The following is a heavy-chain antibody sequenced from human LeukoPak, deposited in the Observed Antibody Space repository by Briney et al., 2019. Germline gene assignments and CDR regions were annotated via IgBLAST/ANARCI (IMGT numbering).Heavy chain of an antibody. V-gene: IGHV3-30*18. CDR2: ISYDGSNK. D-gene: IGHD1-26*01. Sequence: PGGSLRLSCAASGFTFSSYGMPWVRQAPGKGLEWVAVISYDGSNKYYADSVKGRFTISRDNSKNTLYLQMNSLRAEDTAVYYCAKENAGATYWGQGTLVTVSS. J-gene: IGHJ4*02. CDR1: GFTFSSYG. CDR3: AKENAGATY.